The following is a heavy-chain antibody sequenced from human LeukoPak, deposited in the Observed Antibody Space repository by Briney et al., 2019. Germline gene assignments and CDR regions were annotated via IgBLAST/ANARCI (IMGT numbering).Heavy chain of an antibody. Sequence: GGSLRLSCAASGFSFSSYWMSWVRQAPGKGLEWVSYISSSSTTIHYADSVKGRFTISRDNSKNTLYLQMNSLRAEDTAVYYCAKDHKGYSYGYRGGYYSYYYLDVWGKGTTVTVSS. D-gene: IGHD5-18*01. CDR1: GFSFSSYW. J-gene: IGHJ6*03. CDR2: ISSSSTTI. V-gene: IGHV3-48*01. CDR3: AKDHKGYSYGYRGGYYSYYYLDV.